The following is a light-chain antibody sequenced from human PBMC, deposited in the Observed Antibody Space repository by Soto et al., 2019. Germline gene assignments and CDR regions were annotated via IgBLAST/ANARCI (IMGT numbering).Light chain of an antibody. J-gene: IGKJ1*01. V-gene: IGKV1-5*03. CDR2: KSS. Sequence: DIQMTQSPSTLSASVEDRVTITCRDSQSISSWLAWYQQKPGKAPKLLIYKSSSLESGVPSRFSGSGSGTAFTLTISSLQPDDFATYYCQQYNSYAWTFGQGTKVEIK. CDR3: QQYNSYAWT. CDR1: QSISSW.